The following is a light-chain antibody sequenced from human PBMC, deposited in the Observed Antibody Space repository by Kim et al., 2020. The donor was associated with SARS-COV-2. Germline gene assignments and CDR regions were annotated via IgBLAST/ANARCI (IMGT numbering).Light chain of an antibody. J-gene: IGKJ1*01. CDR1: QSVSSN. V-gene: IGKV3-15*01. CDR2: GAS. CDR3: QQYNNWPQT. Sequence: VSPGERDTRACRASQSVSSNLAWYQQKPGQAPRLLIYGASTRATGIPARFSGSGTGTEFTLTISSLQSEDFAVYYCQQYNNWPQTFGQGTKVDIK.